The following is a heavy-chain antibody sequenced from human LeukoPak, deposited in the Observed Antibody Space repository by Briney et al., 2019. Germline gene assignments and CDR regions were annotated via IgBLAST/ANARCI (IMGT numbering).Heavy chain of an antibody. CDR3: AREWDTSSFDPRASGDH. V-gene: IGHV4-39*07. D-gene: IGHD3-9*01. J-gene: IGHJ4*02. Sequence: SETLSLTCTVSGGSISSSTYSWGWIRQPPGKGLKWIGNIYYSGSTFYNPSLKSRVTISLDTSKHQFSLKLTSVTAADTAVYYCAREWDTSSFDPRASGDHWGQGTPVTVSS. CDR1: GGSISSSTYS. CDR2: IYYSGST.